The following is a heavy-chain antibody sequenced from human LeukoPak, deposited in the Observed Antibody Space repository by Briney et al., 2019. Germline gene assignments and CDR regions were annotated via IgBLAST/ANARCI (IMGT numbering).Heavy chain of an antibody. D-gene: IGHD6-6*01. Sequence: SVKVSCKASGGTFSSYAISWVRQAPGQGLEWMGGIIPIFGTANYAQKFQGRVTITADESTSTAYMELSSLRSEDTAVYYCARDFASARGAFDIWGQGTMVTVSS. CDR3: ARDFASARGAFDI. CDR2: IIPIFGTA. J-gene: IGHJ3*02. CDR1: GGTFSSYA. V-gene: IGHV1-69*13.